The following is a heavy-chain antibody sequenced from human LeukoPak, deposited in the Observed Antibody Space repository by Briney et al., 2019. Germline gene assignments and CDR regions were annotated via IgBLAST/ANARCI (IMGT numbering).Heavy chain of an antibody. J-gene: IGHJ4*02. CDR2: ISWNSGYI. V-gene: IGHV3-9*01. CDR3: AKDTGVAGTYDRMGYYFDY. D-gene: IGHD3-10*01. Sequence: GRSLRLSCAASGFTFADYALHWVRQAPGKGLEWVSGISWNSGYIGYADSGKGRFSITRANAKNSLYLQMNSLRAEDTALYYCAKDTGVAGTYDRMGYYFDYWGQGTLVTVSS. CDR1: GFTFADYA.